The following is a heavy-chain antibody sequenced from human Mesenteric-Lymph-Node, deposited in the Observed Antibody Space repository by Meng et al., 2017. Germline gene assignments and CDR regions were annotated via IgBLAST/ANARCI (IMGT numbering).Heavy chain of an antibody. J-gene: IGHJ4*02. CDR3: AKGFYSATSSTYFDS. CDR1: GFTFDHNG. V-gene: IGHV3-9*01. D-gene: IGHD3-3*01. Sequence: SLKISCAASGFTFDHNGMHWVRQVPGKGLEWVSGITWNSGGIVYADSVKGRFTISRDNAKNSLYLQMNSLGPEDTALYYCAKGFYSATSSTYFDSWGQGALVTVSS. CDR2: ITWNSGGI.